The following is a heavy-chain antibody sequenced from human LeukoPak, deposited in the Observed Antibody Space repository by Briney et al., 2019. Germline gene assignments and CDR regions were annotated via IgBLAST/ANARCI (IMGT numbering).Heavy chain of an antibody. Sequence: SGGSLRLSCAASGFTFSSYAMSWVRQAPGKGLEWVSAISGSGGSTYYADSVKGRFTISRDNSKNTLYLQMNSLRAEDTAVYYWAKGELKPRGYSSSWYYFDYWGQGTLVTVSS. D-gene: IGHD6-13*01. CDR2: ISGSGGST. CDR3: AKGELKPRGYSSSWYYFDY. V-gene: IGHV3-23*01. CDR1: GFTFSSYA. J-gene: IGHJ4*02.